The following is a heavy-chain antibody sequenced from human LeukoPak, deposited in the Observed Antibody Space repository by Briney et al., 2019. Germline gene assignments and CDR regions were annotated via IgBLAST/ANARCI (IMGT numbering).Heavy chain of an antibody. CDR2: INHSGST. CDR3: ARDSAGLDV. V-gene: IGHV4-34*01. J-gene: IGHJ6*04. CDR1: GGSFSGYY. Sequence: SETLSLTCAVYGGSFSGYYWSWIRQPPGKGLEWIGEINHSGSTNYNPSLKSRVTILVDTSKNQFSLKLSSVTAADTAVYYCARDSAGLDVWGKGTTVTVSS.